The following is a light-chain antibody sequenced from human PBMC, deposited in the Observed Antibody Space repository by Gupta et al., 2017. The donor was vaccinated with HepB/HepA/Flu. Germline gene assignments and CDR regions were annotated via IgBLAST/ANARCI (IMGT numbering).Light chain of an antibody. CDR2: GAS. Sequence: DIVLTKSPGTLSLSPGERATLSCMASQSVSSSYLAWYQQKPGQAPRLLIYGASSRATGIPDRFSGSGSGTDFTLTISRLEPEDFAVYYCQQYGSSPYTFGQGTKLEIK. CDR3: QQYGSSPYT. V-gene: IGKV3-20*01. J-gene: IGKJ2*01. CDR1: QSVSSSY.